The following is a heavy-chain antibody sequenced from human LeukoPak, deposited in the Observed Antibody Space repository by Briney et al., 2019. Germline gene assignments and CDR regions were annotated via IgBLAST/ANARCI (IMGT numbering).Heavy chain of an antibody. CDR2: IISSGSTI. D-gene: IGHD1-26*01. Sequence: GGSLRLSCAASGFTFSRYEMNWVRQAPGKGLEWVSYIISSGSTIYYADSVKGRFTISRDNAKNSLYLQMNSLRVEDTAVYYCARDPYSGTYGNAYYYYMDVWGKGTTVTISS. V-gene: IGHV3-48*03. J-gene: IGHJ6*03. CDR3: ARDPYSGTYGNAYYYYMDV. CDR1: GFTFSRYE.